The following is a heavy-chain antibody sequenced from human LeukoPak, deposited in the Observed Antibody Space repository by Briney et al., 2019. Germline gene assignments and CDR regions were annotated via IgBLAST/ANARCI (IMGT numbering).Heavy chain of an antibody. V-gene: IGHV3-30*02. D-gene: IGHD6-13*01. CDR2: IRYDGINK. CDR3: ARDWIAAAGYYMDV. J-gene: IGHJ6*03. CDR1: GFTFSTHG. Sequence: GGSLRLSCAASGFTFSTHGMRWVRQAPGKGLEWVAFIRYDGINKYYADSVKGRFTISRDNAKNSLYLQMNSLRAEDTAVYYCARDWIAAAGYYMDVWGKGTTVTISS.